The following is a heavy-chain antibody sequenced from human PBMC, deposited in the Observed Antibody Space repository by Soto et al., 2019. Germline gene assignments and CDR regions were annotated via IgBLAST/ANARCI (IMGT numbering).Heavy chain of an antibody. CDR2: INHSGST. D-gene: IGHD3-10*01. CDR1: GGSISSGGYY. V-gene: IGHV4-34*01. J-gene: IGHJ5*02. Sequence: PSETLSLTCAVSGGSISSGGYYWSWIRQPPGKGLEWIGEINHSGSTNYNPSLKSRVTISVDTSKNQFSLKLSSVTAADTAVYYCARGGYYYGSGSYSIRNWFDPWGQGTLVTVST. CDR3: ARGGYYYGSGSYSIRNWFDP.